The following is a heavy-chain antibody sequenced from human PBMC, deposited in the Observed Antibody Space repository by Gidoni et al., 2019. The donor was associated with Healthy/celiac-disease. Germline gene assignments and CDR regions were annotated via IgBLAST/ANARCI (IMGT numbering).Heavy chain of an antibody. CDR3: AREGADSLSYFDY. CDR2: IYYSGST. Sequence: QVQLQESGPGLVKPSETLSLTCTASGGSISSYYWSWIRQPPGKGLEWIGYIYYSGSTNYNPSLKSRVTISVDTSKNQFSLKLSSVTAADTAVYYCAREGADSLSYFDYWGQGTLVTVSS. D-gene: IGHD2-21*02. J-gene: IGHJ4*02. CDR1: GGSISSYY. V-gene: IGHV4-59*01.